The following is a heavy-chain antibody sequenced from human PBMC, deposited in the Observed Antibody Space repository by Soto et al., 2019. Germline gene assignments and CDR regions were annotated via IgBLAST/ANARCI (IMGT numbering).Heavy chain of an antibody. CDR1: GGAFSSYA. D-gene: IGHD2-15*01. J-gene: IGHJ5*02. CDR3: AREVVVAATGWFDP. CDR2: IIPILGTA. V-gene: IGHV1-69*12. Sequence: QVQLVQSGAEVKKPGSSVKVSCKASGGAFSSYAISWVRQAPGQGLEWMGGIIPILGTANYAQKFQGRATITADESTSTAYMELTILRSEDTAVYYCAREVVVAATGWFDPWGQGTLVTDSS.